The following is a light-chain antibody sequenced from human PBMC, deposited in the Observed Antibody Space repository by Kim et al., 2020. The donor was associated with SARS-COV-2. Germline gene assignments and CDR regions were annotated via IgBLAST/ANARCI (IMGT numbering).Light chain of an antibody. CDR1: KLGDKY. Sequence: SPGQQASITCYGDKLGDKYACWYQQKPGQSPVLVIYQDSKGPSGIPERFSGSNSGNTATLTISGTQAMDEADYYCQAWDSSTAVFGGGTQLTVL. V-gene: IGLV3-1*01. J-gene: IGLJ2*01. CDR3: QAWDSSTAV. CDR2: QDS.